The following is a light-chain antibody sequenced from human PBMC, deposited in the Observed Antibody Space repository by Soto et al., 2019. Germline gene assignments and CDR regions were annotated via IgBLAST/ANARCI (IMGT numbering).Light chain of an antibody. Sequence: DIQMTQSPSSLSASLGDRVTITCRASQSISTYLNWYQQKPGKAPKVLIYDASRLQSGVPSRFSGSGSGTDFTLTISSLQPEDFAAYYCQQSYSTPTTFGQGTKVEIK. CDR1: QSISTY. V-gene: IGKV1-39*01. J-gene: IGKJ1*01. CDR3: QQSYSTPTT. CDR2: DAS.